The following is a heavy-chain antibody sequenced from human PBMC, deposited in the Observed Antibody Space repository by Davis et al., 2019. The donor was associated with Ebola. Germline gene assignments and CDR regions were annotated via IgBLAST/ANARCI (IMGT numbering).Heavy chain of an antibody. CDR1: GYTFTNYA. CDR2: INAGNGNT. D-gene: IGHD3-22*01. V-gene: IGHV1-3*01. J-gene: IGHJ6*02. CDR3: ARVPTMIVVATDWGMDV. Sequence: ASVKVSCKASGYTFTNYAIHWVRQAPGQRLEWMGWINAGNGNTKYSQKFQGRVTITRDTSASTAYMELSSLRSEDTAVYYCARVPTMIVVATDWGMDVWGQGTTVTVSS.